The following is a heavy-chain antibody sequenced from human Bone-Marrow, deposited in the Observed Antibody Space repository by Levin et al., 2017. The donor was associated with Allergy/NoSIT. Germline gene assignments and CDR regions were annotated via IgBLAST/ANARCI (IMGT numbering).Heavy chain of an antibody. Sequence: GGSLRLSCAASGFTFDDYAMHWVRLAPGKALEWVSGISWNSGSRAYAGSVKGRFTISRDSAQNSLHLQMNSLRPEDTAFYYCVKAAYCAGGSCLREYFQHWGQGTLVTVSS. D-gene: IGHD2-15*01. V-gene: IGHV3-9*01. J-gene: IGHJ1*01. CDR1: GFTFDDYA. CDR3: VKAAYCAGGSCLREYFQH. CDR2: ISWNSGSR.